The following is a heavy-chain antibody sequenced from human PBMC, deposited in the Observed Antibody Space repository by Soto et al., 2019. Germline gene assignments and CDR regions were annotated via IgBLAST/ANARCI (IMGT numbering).Heavy chain of an antibody. V-gene: IGHV3-30-3*02. J-gene: IGHJ4*02. D-gene: IGHD5-18*01. CDR2: ITYDGSNT. CDR1: GCTFSEYA. CDR3: ANDVDTAMVTPY. Sequence: GALRLSCAASGCTFSEYALTWVRQAPGKGLEWVAIITYDGSNTYYAESVKGRFTISRDNSKNTLYLQMNSLRAEDTAVYYCANDVDTAMVTPYWXQGTLVTVSS.